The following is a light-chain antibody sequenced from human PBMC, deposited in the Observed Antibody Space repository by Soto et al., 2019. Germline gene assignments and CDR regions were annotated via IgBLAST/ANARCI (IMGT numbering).Light chain of an antibody. CDR3: SAWDDSLNGLYV. J-gene: IGLJ1*01. CDR2: SND. Sequence: QSVLTQAPSASGTPGQSVTSSCSGSSSNIGRSSVNWYQHLPGTAPKLLIYSNDRRPSGVPERFSGSKSGTSASLAISGLQSEDEADYYCSAWDDSLNGLYVFGTGTKVTVL. CDR1: SSNIGRSS. V-gene: IGLV1-44*01.